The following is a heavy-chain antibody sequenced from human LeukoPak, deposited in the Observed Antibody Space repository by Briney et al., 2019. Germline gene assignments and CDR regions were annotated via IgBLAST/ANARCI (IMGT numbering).Heavy chain of an antibody. CDR2: INPNSGGT. D-gene: IGHD6-13*01. Sequence: ASVKVSCKASGYTFTGYYMHWVRQAPGQGLEWMGWINPNSGGTNYAQKFQGRVTMTRDTSISTAYIELSRLRSDDTAVYYCARPLKFIAAAGPGGYWGQGTLVTVSS. CDR3: ARPLKFIAAAGPGGY. J-gene: IGHJ4*02. V-gene: IGHV1-2*02. CDR1: GYTFTGYY.